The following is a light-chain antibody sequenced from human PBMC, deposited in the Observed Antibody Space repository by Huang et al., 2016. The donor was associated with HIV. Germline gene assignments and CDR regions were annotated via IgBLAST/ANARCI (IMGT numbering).Light chain of an antibody. Sequence: DIQMTQSPSSLSASVGDRVTITCRASQSITTSVNWYQQRPGKAPKLLIYDASTLQSGVPSRFRGSGSGTDFTLTISSLQPEDFATYHCQQSYRTPDTFGQGTKVEIK. CDR3: QQSYRTPDT. CDR2: DAS. CDR1: QSITTS. J-gene: IGKJ1*01. V-gene: IGKV1-39*01.